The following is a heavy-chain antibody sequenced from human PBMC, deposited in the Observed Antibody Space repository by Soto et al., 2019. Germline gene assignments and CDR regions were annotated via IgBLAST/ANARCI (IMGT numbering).Heavy chain of an antibody. CDR3: AKDLTRQLAYWLDP. D-gene: IGHD6-6*01. Sequence: SXKVSFKASGFSXSGYYIDLLRQAPGQGLEWMGWINAHSCGTEYAQKFQGRVTLTRDTSIATAYLTLTILTSDDTALYYCAKDLTRQLAYWLDPWGQGTQGTVS. CDR1: GFSXSGYY. V-gene: IGHV1-2*02. CDR2: INAHSCGT. J-gene: IGHJ5*02.